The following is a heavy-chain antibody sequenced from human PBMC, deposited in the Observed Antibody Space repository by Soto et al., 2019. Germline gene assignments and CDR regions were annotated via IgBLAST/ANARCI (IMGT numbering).Heavy chain of an antibody. D-gene: IGHD4-17*01. V-gene: IGHV3-30*18. Sequence: QVQLVESGGGVVQPGRSLRLSCAASGFTFSSYGMHWVRQAPGKGLEWVAVISYDGSNKYYADSVKGRFTISRDNSKTTLYLQMNSLRAEDTAVYYCAKDPSGDYEVLWGQGPLVTVSS. CDR3: AKDPSGDYEVL. J-gene: IGHJ4*02. CDR1: GFTFSSYG. CDR2: ISYDGSNK.